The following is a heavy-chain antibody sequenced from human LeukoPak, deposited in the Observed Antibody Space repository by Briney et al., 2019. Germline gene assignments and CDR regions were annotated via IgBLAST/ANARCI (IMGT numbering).Heavy chain of an antibody. CDR1: GFTFSGSA. CDR3: ASSSLWFGELSD. J-gene: IGHJ4*02. CDR2: ISSNGGST. V-gene: IGHV3-64*01. D-gene: IGHD3-10*01. Sequence: PGGSLRLSCAASGFTFSGSAMHWVRQAPGKGLEYVSAISSNGGSTYYANSVKGRFTISRDNSKNTLYLQMGSLRAEDMAVYYCASSSLWFGELSDWGQGTLVTVSS.